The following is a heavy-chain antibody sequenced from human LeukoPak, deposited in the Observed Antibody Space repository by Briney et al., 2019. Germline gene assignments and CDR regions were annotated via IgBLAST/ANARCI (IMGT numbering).Heavy chain of an antibody. CDR2: IYDGDKK. CDR3: GRDDAGVKNYGIQY. Sequence: GGSLRLSCSASQSIVSSRYMSWVRQAPGKGLEGVSIIYDGDKKYYADSVKGRITISRDNFKNTLYLQMSNLRAEDTAVYFCGRDDAGVKNYGIQYWGLGTLVAVSS. V-gene: IGHV3-53*01. D-gene: IGHD3-16*01. J-gene: IGHJ4*02. CDR1: QSIVSSRY.